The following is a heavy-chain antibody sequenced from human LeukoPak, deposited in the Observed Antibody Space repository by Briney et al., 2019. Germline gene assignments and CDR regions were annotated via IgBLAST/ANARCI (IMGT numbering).Heavy chain of an antibody. J-gene: IGHJ4*02. CDR2: INHSGST. CDR1: GGSFSGYY. D-gene: IGHD4-17*01. V-gene: IGHV4-34*01. CDR3: ARVGVTTERLYFDY. Sequence: SETLSLTCAVYGGSFSGYYWSWIRQPPGKGLEWIGEINHSGSTNYNPSLKSRVTILVDTSKNQFSLKLSSVTAADTAVYYCARVGVTTERLYFDYWGQGTLVTVSS.